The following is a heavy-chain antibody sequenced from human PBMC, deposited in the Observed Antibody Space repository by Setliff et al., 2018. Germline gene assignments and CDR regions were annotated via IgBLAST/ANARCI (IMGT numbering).Heavy chain of an antibody. CDR3: ARGLDYYDSSGDAFDI. CDR1: GGTFSSYA. V-gene: IGHV1-69*10. D-gene: IGHD3-22*01. CDR2: IIPILGIA. J-gene: IGHJ3*02. Sequence: SVKVSCKASGGTFSSYAISWVRQAPGQGLEWMGGIIPILGIANYAQKFQGRVTITADKSTSTAYMELSSLRSEDTAVYYCARGLDYYDSSGDAFDIWGQGTMVTVSS.